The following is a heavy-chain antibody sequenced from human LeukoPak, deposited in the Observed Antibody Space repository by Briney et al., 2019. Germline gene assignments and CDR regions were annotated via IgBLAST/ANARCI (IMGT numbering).Heavy chain of an antibody. J-gene: IGHJ5*02. CDR1: GYTFTGYY. Sequence: ASVKVSCKASGYTFTGYYMHWVRQAPGQGLEWMGWINPNSGGTNYAQKFQGRVTMTRDTSISTAYMELSRLRSDDTAVYYCARVRPPSYDFWSGYSESWFDPWGQGTLVTVSS. CDR2: INPNSGGT. V-gene: IGHV1-2*02. CDR3: ARVRPPSYDFWSGYSESWFDP. D-gene: IGHD3-3*01.